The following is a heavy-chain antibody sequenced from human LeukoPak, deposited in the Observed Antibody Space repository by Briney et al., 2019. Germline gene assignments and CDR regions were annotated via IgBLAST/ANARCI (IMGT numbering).Heavy chain of an antibody. CDR3: ARQGIDAFDI. CDR1: GGSISSYY. V-gene: IGHV4-59*01. CDR2: MSYSGSS. Sequence: PSETLSLTCAVSGGSISSYYWSWIRQPPGKGLEWIGYMSYSGSSNYNPSLRSRVTISVDASKKQFSLKLSSVTAADTAVYYCARQGIDAFDIWGQGTLVTVSS. J-gene: IGHJ3*02.